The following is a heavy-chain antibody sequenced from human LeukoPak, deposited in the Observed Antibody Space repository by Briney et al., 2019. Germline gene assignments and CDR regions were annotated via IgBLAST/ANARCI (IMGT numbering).Heavy chain of an antibody. D-gene: IGHD3-16*02. CDR1: GFTFGDYA. CDR2: IRSKAYGGTT. V-gene: IGHV3-49*03. J-gene: IGHJ4*02. Sequence: GGSLRLSCTASGFTFGDYAMSWFRQAPGKGLEWVGFIRSKAYGGTTEYAASVKGRFTISRDDSKSIAYLQMNSLKTEDTAVYYCTRDNGHDPVTFGGVIVIPRFDYWGQGTLVTVSS. CDR3: TRDNGHDPVTFGGVIVIPRFDY.